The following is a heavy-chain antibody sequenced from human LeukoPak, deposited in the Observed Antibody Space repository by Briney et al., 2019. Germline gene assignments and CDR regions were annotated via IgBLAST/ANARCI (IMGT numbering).Heavy chain of an antibody. V-gene: IGHV1-69*13. J-gene: IGHJ1*01. CDR2: IIPIFGTA. CDR3: ARPGYSSSWLFQH. Sequence: GASVKVSCKASGYTFTSYYMHWVRQAPGQGLEWMGGIIPIFGTANYAQKFQGRVTITADESTSTAYMELSSLRSEDTAVYYCARPGYSSSWLFQHWGQGTLVTVSS. D-gene: IGHD6-13*01. CDR1: GYTFTSYY.